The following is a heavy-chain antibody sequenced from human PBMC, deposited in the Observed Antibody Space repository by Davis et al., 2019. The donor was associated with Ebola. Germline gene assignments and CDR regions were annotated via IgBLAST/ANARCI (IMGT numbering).Heavy chain of an antibody. Sequence: GESLKISCTASEFTFSSYAMSWVRQAPGKGLECVSAISGSGGSTYYADSVKGRFTISRDNSKNTLFLQMNSLRDEDTAVYYCARESAAGMDVWGKGTTVTVSS. CDR3: ARESAAGMDV. J-gene: IGHJ6*04. CDR2: ISGSGGST. CDR1: EFTFSSYA. V-gene: IGHV3-23*01.